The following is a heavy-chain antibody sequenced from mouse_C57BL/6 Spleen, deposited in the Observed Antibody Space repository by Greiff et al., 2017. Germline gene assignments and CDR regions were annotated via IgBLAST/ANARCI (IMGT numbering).Heavy chain of an antibody. Sequence: VQLQQPGAELVMPGASVKLSCKASGYTFTSYWMHWVKQRPGQGLEWIGEIDPSDSYTNYNQKFKGKSTLTVDKSSSTAYMQLSSLTSEDSAVYYCARTLMVTASYWYFDIWGTGTTVTVSS. CDR1: GYTFTSYW. V-gene: IGHV1-69*01. D-gene: IGHD2-3*01. J-gene: IGHJ1*03. CDR3: ARTLMVTASYWYFDI. CDR2: IDPSDSYT.